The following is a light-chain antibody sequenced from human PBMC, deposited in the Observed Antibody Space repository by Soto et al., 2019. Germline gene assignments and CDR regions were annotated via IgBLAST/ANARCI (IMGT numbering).Light chain of an antibody. V-gene: IGLV2-14*03. CDR3: CSYTSSNTLV. J-gene: IGLJ1*01. CDR1: SSDVGGYNY. CDR2: EVT. Sequence: QSALTQPASVSGSPGQSITISCTGTSSDVGGYNYVSWYQQHPGKAPKLLIYEVTYRPSGVSNRFSGSKSGNTASLTISGLQAEDEADYFCCSYTSSNTLVFGTGTKPPS.